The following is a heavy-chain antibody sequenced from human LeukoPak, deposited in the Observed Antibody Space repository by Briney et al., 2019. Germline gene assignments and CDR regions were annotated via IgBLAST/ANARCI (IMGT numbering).Heavy chain of an antibody. CDR3: ARVKAVAGLYYFDY. J-gene: IGHJ4*02. CDR1: GGSISSSSYY. D-gene: IGHD6-19*01. CDR2: IYYSGST. Sequence: PSETLSLTCTVSGGSISSSSYYWGWIRQPPGKWLEWIGSIYYSGSTSYNPSLRSRVSISVDTSKNQFSLTLSSVTAADTAVYFCARVKAVAGLYYFDYWGQGTLVTVSS. V-gene: IGHV4-39*07.